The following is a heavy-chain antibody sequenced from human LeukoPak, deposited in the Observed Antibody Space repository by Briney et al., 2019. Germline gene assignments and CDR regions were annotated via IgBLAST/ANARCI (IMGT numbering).Heavy chain of an antibody. CDR2: ISGSGGST. Sequence: PGGSLRLSCAASGFIFSFYCMHWVRQAPGKGLEWVSVISGSGGSTYYADSVKGRFTISRDNSKNTLYLQMNSLRAEDTAVYYCAKDRSSGGSCYNYWGQGTLVTVSS. V-gene: IGHV3-23*01. CDR3: AKDRSSGGSCYNY. J-gene: IGHJ4*02. D-gene: IGHD2-15*01. CDR1: GFIFSFYC.